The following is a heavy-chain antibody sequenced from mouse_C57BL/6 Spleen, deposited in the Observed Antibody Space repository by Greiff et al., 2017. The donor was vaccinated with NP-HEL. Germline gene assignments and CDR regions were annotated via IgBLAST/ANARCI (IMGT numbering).Heavy chain of an antibody. D-gene: IGHD1-1*01. V-gene: IGHV1-82*01. CDR2: IYPGDGDT. CDR1: GYAFSSSW. CDR3: AKGLYYYGSLYAMDY. J-gene: IGHJ4*01. Sequence: VQLQQSGPELVKPGASVKISCKASGYAFSSSWMNWVKQRPGKGLEWIGRIYPGDGDTNYNGKFKGKATLTADKSSSTAYMQLSSLTSEDSAVYFCAKGLYYYGSLYAMDYWGQGTSVTVSS.